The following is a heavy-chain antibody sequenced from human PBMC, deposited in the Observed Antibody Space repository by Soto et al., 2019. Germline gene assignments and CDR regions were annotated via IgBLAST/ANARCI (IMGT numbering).Heavy chain of an antibody. CDR2: INHSGST. V-gene: IGHV4-34*01. J-gene: IGHJ4*02. Sequence: SETLSLTCAVYGGSFSGYYWSWIRQPPGKGLEWIGEINHSGSTNYNPSLKSRVTISVDTSKNQFSLKLSSVTAADTAVYYCARDGHGLDYWGQGTLVTVSS. CDR1: GGSFSGYY. CDR3: ARDGHGLDY.